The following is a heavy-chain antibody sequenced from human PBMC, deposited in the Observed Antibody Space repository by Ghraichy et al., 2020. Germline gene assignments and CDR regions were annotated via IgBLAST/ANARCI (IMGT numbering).Heavy chain of an antibody. CDR2: IYHSGST. CDR3: AREATRYCSSNSCYGLGRHYYYMDV. D-gene: IGHD2-2*01. CDR1: GYSISSGYY. J-gene: IGHJ6*03. V-gene: IGHV4-38-2*02. Sequence: SETLSLTCTVSGYSISSGYYWGWIRQPPGKGLEWIGSIYHSGSTYYNPSLKSRVTISVDTSKNQFSLKLSSVTAADTAVYYCAREATRYCSSNSCYGLGRHYYYMDVWGKGTTVTVSS.